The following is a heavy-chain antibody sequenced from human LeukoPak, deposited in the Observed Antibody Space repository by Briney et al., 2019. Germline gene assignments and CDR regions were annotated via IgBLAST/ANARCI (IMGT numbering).Heavy chain of an antibody. J-gene: IGHJ4*02. CDR2: IGGDGSMT. CDR3: ARYSSSSGGASHYLDY. D-gene: IGHD6-6*01. Sequence: GGSLRLSCAVSGFTFRSYWMHWVRQAPGKGLVWVSRIGGDGSMTNYADSVKGRFTISRDNAKNTVYLQMNSLRAEDTAVYYCARYSSSSGGASHYLDYWGQGTLVTVSS. V-gene: IGHV3-74*01. CDR1: GFTFRSYW.